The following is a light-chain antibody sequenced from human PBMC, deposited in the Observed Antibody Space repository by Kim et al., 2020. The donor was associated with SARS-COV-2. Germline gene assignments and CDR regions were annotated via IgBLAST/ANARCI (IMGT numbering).Light chain of an antibody. J-gene: IGKJ1*01. V-gene: IGKV1-5*03. CDR2: KAS. Sequence: DIEMTQSPSTLSASVGDRVTMTCRASQSISTWLAWYQVKPGKAPKLLIYKASSLEGGVPPRFSGSGSGAEFTLSISSLQPDDFATYYCQHYSSYVTWTFGQGTKVDIK. CDR3: QHYSSYVTWT. CDR1: QSISTW.